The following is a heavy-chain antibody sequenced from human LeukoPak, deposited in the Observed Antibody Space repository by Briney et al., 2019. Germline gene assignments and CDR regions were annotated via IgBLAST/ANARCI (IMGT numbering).Heavy chain of an antibody. V-gene: IGHV1-18*01. D-gene: IGHD6-6*01. CDR1: GYTFTSYG. J-gene: IGHJ4*02. CDR3: ARDTRYSSSGPERFDY. Sequence: ASVKVSCKASGYTFTSYGISWVRQAPGQGLEWMGWISAYNGNTNYAQKLQGRVTMTTDTSTSTAYMELRSLRSDDTAVYYCARDTRYSSSGPERFDYWGQGTLVTVSS. CDR2: ISAYNGNT.